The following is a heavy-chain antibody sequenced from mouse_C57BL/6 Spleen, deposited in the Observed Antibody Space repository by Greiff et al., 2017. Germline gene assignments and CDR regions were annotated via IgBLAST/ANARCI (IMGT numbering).Heavy chain of an antibody. CDR1: GYAFSSYW. D-gene: IGHD1-1*01. CDR2: IYPGDGDT. Sequence: VKLQESGAELVKPGASVKISCKASGYAFSSYWMNWVKQRPGKGLEWIGQIYPGDGDTNYNGKFKGKATLTADKSSSTAYMQLSSLTSEDSAVYFCAKFITTVVEGYAMDYWGQGTSVTVSS. V-gene: IGHV1-80*01. J-gene: IGHJ4*01. CDR3: AKFITTVVEGYAMDY.